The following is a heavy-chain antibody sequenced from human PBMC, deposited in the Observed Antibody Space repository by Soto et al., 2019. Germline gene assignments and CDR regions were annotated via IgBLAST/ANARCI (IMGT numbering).Heavy chain of an antibody. CDR3: ARDTPQYSGSANGGDSYYYGMDV. D-gene: IGHD1-26*01. CDR1: GYTFTGYY. V-gene: IGHV1-2*04. CDR2: INPNSGGT. J-gene: IGHJ6*02. Sequence: QVQLVQSGAEVKKPGASVKVSCKASGYTFTGYYMHWVRQAPGQGLEWMGWINPNSGGTNYAQKFQGWVTMTRDTSISTAYMELSRLRSDDTAVYYCARDTPQYSGSANGGDSYYYGMDVWGQGTTVTVSS.